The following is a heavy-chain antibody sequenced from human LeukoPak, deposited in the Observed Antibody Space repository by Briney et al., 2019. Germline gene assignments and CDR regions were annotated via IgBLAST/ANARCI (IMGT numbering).Heavy chain of an antibody. D-gene: IGHD3-10*01. CDR1: GFTFSSYG. V-gene: IGHV3-33*01. CDR2: IWYDGSNK. CDR3: ARADSDLWFGESLGYFDY. Sequence: GGSLRLSCAASGFTFSSYGMHWVRQAPGKGLEWVAVIWYDGSNKYYADSVKGRFTISRDNSKNTLYLQMNSLRAEDTAVYYCARADSDLWFGESLGYFDYWGQGTLVTVSS. J-gene: IGHJ4*02.